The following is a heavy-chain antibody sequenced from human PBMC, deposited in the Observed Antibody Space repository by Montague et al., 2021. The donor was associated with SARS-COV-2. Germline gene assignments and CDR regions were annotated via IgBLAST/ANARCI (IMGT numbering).Heavy chain of an antibody. CDR3: ARDNYGDWGYYGLDV. CDR1: SGSIGTYY. D-gene: IGHD4-17*01. CDR2: IYYTGST. J-gene: IGHJ6*02. V-gene: IGHV4-59*01. Sequence: SETLSLTCTVSSGSIGTYYGNWIRQSPGKGLEWLGYIYYTGSTKYSPSLKSRVTISMDTSRDQLSLRLKSVTAADTAVYYCARDNYGDWGYYGLDVWGQGTTVIVSS.